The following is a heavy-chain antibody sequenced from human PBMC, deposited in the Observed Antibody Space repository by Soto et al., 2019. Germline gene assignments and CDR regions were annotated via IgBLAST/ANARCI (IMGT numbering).Heavy chain of an antibody. Sequence: SETLSLTCTVPGGSVSSGSYYWSWIRQPPGKGLEWIGYIYHSGSTNYSPSLKSRVTISVDTSKNQFSLKLSSVTAADTAVYYCARVDITFGNIRSWGQGTLVTVSS. CDR3: ARVDITFGNIRS. CDR1: GGSVSSGSYY. CDR2: IYHSGST. J-gene: IGHJ4*02. D-gene: IGHD3-16*01. V-gene: IGHV4-61*01.